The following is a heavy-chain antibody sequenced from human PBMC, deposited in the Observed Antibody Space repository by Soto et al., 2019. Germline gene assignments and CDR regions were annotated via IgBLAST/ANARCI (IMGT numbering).Heavy chain of an antibody. CDR2: IKHDGSES. V-gene: IGHV3-7*04. D-gene: IGHD6-19*01. CDR1: GFTFSSYW. J-gene: IGHJ4*02. Sequence: EVQLVESGGGLVQPGGSLRLSCAASGFTFSSYWMTWVRQAPGKALEWLANIKHDGSESNYVDSVKGRFTISRDNAENSVYLQMNSLRVEDTAVYYCTRGSGWSYYWRRGTLVTVSS. CDR3: TRGSGWSYY.